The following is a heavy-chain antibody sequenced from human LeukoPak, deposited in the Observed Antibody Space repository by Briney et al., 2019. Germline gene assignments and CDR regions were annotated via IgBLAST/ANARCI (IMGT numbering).Heavy chain of an antibody. D-gene: IGHD3-22*01. V-gene: IGHV3-9*01. CDR3: AKDFQGSSGYYGDWFDP. CDR1: GFTFDDYA. J-gene: IGHJ5*02. CDR2: ISWNSGSI. Sequence: PGRSLRLSCAASGFTFDDYARHWVRQAPGKGLEWVSGISWNSGSIGYADSVKGRFTISRDNAKNSLYLQMNSLRAEDTALYYCAKDFQGSSGYYGDWFDPWGQGTLVTVSS.